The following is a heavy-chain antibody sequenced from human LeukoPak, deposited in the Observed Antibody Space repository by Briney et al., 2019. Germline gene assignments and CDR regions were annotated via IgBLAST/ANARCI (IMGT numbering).Heavy chain of an antibody. J-gene: IGHJ4*02. CDR1: GYTFTTYW. CDR2: IYPGDSDP. D-gene: IGHD6-13*01. V-gene: IGHV5-51*01. Sequence: GESLKISCKGSGYTFTTYWIGWVRQMPGKGLEWMGIIYPGDSDPRYSPSFQGQVTISADKSISTAYLQWSSLKASDSAMYYCARHGLGSSWFGFDYWGQGTLVAVSS. CDR3: ARHGLGSSWFGFDY.